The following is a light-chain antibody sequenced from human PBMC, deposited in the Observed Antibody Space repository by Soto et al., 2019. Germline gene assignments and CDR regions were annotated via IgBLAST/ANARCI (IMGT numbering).Light chain of an antibody. Sequence: DIQMTQSPSTLSVSVGDRVTITCRASQSVNTWVAWYQQKPGTAPKLLIYGASNLKSGVPSRFSGSGSGTEFTLTIASLQPDDLATYYCHQYETFSATFGPGTKVDIK. J-gene: IGKJ1*01. CDR1: QSVNTW. CDR2: GAS. V-gene: IGKV1-5*01. CDR3: HQYETFSAT.